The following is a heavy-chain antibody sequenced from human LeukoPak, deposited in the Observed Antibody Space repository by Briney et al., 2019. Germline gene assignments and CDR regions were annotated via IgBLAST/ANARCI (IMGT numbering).Heavy chain of an antibody. CDR2: INHSGST. CDR3: AREGVYYYDASFDY. J-gene: IGHJ4*02. V-gene: IGHV4-34*01. D-gene: IGHD3-22*01. Sequence: SETLSLTCAVYGGSFSGYYWSWIRQPPGKGLEWIGEINHSGSTNYNPSLKSRVTISVDTSKNQFSLKLSSVTAADTAVYYCAREGVYYYDASFDYWGQGTLVTVSS. CDR1: GGSFSGYY.